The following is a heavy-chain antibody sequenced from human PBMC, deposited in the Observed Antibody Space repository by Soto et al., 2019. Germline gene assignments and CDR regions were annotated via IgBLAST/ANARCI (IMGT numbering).Heavy chain of an antibody. Sequence: QVPLVESGGGLVKPGGSLRLSCAASGFTFSDYYMSWIRQAPGKGLEWVSYISSSSSYTNYADSVKGRFTISRDNAKNSLYLQMNSLRAEDTAVYYCARSIAVAGPDYWGQGTLVTVSS. V-gene: IGHV3-11*05. D-gene: IGHD6-19*01. CDR1: GFTFSDYY. J-gene: IGHJ4*02. CDR3: ARSIAVAGPDY. CDR2: ISSSSSYT.